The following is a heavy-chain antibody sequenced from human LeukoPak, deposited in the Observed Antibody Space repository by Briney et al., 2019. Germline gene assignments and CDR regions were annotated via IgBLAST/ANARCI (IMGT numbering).Heavy chain of an antibody. V-gene: IGHV4-4*07. CDR3: AREYDDFWSGYYPFDP. J-gene: IGHJ5*02. CDR2: IYTSGST. Sequence: SETLSLTCTVSGGSISSYYWSWIRQPAGKGLEWIGRIYTSGSTNYNPSLKSRVTMSVDTSKNQFSLKLSSVTAADTAVYYCAREYDDFWSGYYPFDPWGQGTLATVSS. D-gene: IGHD3-3*01. CDR1: GGSISSYY.